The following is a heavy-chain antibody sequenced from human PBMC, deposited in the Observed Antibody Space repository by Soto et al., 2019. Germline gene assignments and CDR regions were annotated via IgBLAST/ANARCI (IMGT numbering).Heavy chain of an antibody. V-gene: IGHV3-33*01. CDR3: ARAYCSGGSCYPFPIDY. CDR2: IWYDGSNK. Sequence: QVQLVESGGGVVQPGRSLRLSCAASGFTFSSYGMHWVRQAPGKGLEWVAVIWYDGSNKYYADSVKGRFTISRDNSKYTLYRQMNSLRAEDTAVYYCARAYCSGGSCYPFPIDYWGQGTLVTVSS. J-gene: IGHJ4*02. CDR1: GFTFSSYG. D-gene: IGHD2-15*01.